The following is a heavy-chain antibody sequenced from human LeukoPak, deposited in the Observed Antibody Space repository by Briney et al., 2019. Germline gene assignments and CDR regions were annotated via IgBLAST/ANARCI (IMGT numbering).Heavy chain of an antibody. CDR2: ISYHGSNK. CDR1: GFTFSSYS. V-gene: IGHV3-30*04. CDR3: ARSPERLGQGYLDS. J-gene: IGHJ4*02. D-gene: IGHD3/OR15-3a*01. Sequence: GGSLRLSCAASGFTFSSYSMHWVRQAPGKGLEWLTLISYHGSNKDYTDSVRGRFTISRDNSKNTVFLQMNSLRTEDTAVYFCARSPERLGQGYLDSWGQGTLVTVSS.